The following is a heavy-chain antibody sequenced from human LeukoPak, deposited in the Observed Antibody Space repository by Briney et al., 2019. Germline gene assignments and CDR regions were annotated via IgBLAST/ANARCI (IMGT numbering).Heavy chain of an antibody. V-gene: IGHV3-13*01. CDR1: GFTFSSYD. CDR3: ARGFAMVRGVPGDYYGMDV. CDR2: IGSAGDT. D-gene: IGHD3-10*01. Sequence: GGSLGLSCAASGFTFSSYDMHWVRQATGKGLEWVSSIGSAGDTYYPGSVRGRFTISRENAENSLYLQMNSLRAGDTAVYYCARGFAMVRGVPGDYYGMDVWGQGTTVTVSS. J-gene: IGHJ6*02.